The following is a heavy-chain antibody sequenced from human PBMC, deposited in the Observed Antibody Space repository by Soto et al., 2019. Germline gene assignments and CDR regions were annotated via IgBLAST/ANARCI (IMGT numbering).Heavy chain of an antibody. CDR2: IYWDDDK. Sequence: QITLKESGPTLVKPTQTLTLTCTFSGFSLSSTRMAVGWIRQPPGKALEWLALIYWDDDKRYSPFLKSRLTIXNXTAXSQVVLTMANLDPLDTARYYCSHIVVAGLGYYFDYWGQGTLVTVSS. J-gene: IGHJ4*02. CDR3: SHIVVAGLGYYFDY. CDR1: GFSLSSTRMA. D-gene: IGHD6-19*01. V-gene: IGHV2-5*02.